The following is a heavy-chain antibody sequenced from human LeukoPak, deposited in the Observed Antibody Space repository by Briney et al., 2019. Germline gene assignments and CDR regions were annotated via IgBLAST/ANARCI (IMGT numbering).Heavy chain of an antibody. Sequence: SVKVSCKASGGTFSSNAISWVRQAPGQGREWRGGIIPIFGTANYAQKFQGRVTITADESTSTAYMEVSSVRSEDTAVYYCARSYGSGRALFDPWGQGTLVTVSS. J-gene: IGHJ5*02. CDR1: GGTFSSNA. V-gene: IGHV1-69*13. CDR3: ARSYGSGRALFDP. CDR2: IIPIFGTA. D-gene: IGHD3-10*01.